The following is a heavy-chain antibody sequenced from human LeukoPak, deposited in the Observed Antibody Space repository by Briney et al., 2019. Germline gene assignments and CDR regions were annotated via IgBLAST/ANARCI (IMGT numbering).Heavy chain of an antibody. CDR2: ISSSSSYI. D-gene: IGHD6-13*01. CDR1: GFAFSDYG. CDR3: VRGYSSSWYDYLDY. J-gene: IGHJ4*02. V-gene: IGHV3-21*01. Sequence: GGSLRLSCAASGFAFSDYGMNWVRQAPGKGLEWVSSISSSSSYIYYADSVKGRFTISRDNAKNSLYLQMNSLRAEDTAVYYCVRGYSSSWYDYLDYWGQGTLVTVSS.